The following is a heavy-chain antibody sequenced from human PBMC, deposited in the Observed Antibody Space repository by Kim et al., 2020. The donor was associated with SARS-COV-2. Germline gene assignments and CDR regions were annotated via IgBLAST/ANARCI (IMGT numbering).Heavy chain of an antibody. CDR2: FGGQNEKT. D-gene: IGHD2-8*02. CDR1: GYTLTKLS. CDR3: ATSGGGTIVYAADP. J-gene: IGHJ5*02. V-gene: IGHV1-24*01. Sequence: ASVKVSCKASGYTLTKLSMHWVRQAPGKGLEWMGWFGGQNEKTDYAQKFQGRITMTGDTSTGTAYMELRSLRSEDTATYYCATSGGGTIVYAADPWGHVT.